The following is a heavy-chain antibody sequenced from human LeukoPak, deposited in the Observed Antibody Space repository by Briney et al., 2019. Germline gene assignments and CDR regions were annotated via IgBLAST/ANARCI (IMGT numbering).Heavy chain of an antibody. Sequence: ASVTVSCKSSGYTFTDYYMHWVRQAPGQGLEWMGWINPNSGGTNYAQKFQGRVTMTRDTSISTAYMELSRLRSDDTAVYYCARETSVVVAATEKSKKHWFDPWRQGTLVAVS. D-gene: IGHD2-15*01. CDR3: ARETSVVVAATEKSKKHWFDP. CDR2: INPNSGGT. J-gene: IGHJ5*02. V-gene: IGHV1-2*02. CDR1: GYTFTDYY.